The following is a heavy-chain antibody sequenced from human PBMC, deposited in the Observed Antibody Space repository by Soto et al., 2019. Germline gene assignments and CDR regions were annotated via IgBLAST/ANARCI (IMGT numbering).Heavy chain of an antibody. V-gene: IGHV3-43*01. CDR1: GFTFDDYT. CDR3: ARSNSPPHYYYGMDV. Sequence: GGSLRLSCAASGFTFDDYTMHWVRQAPGKGLEWVSLISWDGGSTYYADSVKGRFTISRDNSKNSLYLQMNSLRTEDTALYYCARSNSPPHYYYGMDVWGQGTTVTVSS. D-gene: IGHD1-7*01. CDR2: ISWDGGST. J-gene: IGHJ6*02.